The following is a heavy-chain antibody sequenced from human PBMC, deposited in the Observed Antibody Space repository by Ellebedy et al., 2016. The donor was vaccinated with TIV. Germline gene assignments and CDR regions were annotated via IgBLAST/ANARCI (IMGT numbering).Heavy chain of an antibody. Sequence: MPSETLSLTCAVYGGSFSGYYWSWIRQPPGKGLEWIGEINHSGSTNYNPSLKSRVTISVDTSKNQFSLKLSSVTAADTAVYYCARGRGYSYGPQIYWGQGTLVTVSS. CDR3: ARGRGYSYGPQIY. D-gene: IGHD5-18*01. CDR2: INHSGST. CDR1: GGSFSGYY. J-gene: IGHJ4*02. V-gene: IGHV4-34*01.